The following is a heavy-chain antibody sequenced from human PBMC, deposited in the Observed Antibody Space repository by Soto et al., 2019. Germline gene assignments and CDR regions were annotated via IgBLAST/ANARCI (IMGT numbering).Heavy chain of an antibody. J-gene: IGHJ6*02. CDR2: ISAYDGNT. V-gene: IGHV1-18*01. Sequence: QAQLVQSGAEVKKPGASVKVSCKASGYSFTTYGISWVRQAPGQGLEWMGWISAYDGNTNHAQELQGRVTMTTDTSSSTAYMELRSLRSDDTAVYYCARDSLGGMSYGMDVWGQGTTVTVSS. CDR3: ARDSLGGMSYGMDV. D-gene: IGHD3-16*01. CDR1: GYSFTTYG.